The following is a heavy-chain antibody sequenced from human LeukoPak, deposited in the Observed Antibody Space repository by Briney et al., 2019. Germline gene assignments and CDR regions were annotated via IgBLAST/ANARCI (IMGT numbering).Heavy chain of an antibody. Sequence: PSQTLSLTCTVSGVSISSGAYYWTWIRQPAGEGLEWIGRIYTSGSPNYNPSLKSRVTISVDTSKNQFSLKLSSVTAADTAVYYCARAGTVTTLFNYWGQGTLVTVSS. D-gene: IGHD4-17*01. J-gene: IGHJ4*02. CDR3: ARAGTVTTLFNY. V-gene: IGHV4-61*02. CDR2: IYTSGSP. CDR1: GVSISSGAYY.